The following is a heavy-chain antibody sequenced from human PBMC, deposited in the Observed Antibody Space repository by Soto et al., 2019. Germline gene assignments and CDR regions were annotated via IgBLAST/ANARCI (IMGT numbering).Heavy chain of an antibody. CDR2: IIPIFGTA. D-gene: IGHD5-12*01. V-gene: IGHV1-69*13. Sequence: GASVKVSCKASGGTFSSYAISRVRQAPGQGLEWMGGIIPIFGTANYAQKFQGRVTITADESTSTAYMELSSLRSEDTAVYYCARVLRGYDNYYGMDVWGQGTTVTVSS. J-gene: IGHJ6*02. CDR1: GGTFSSYA. CDR3: ARVLRGYDNYYGMDV.